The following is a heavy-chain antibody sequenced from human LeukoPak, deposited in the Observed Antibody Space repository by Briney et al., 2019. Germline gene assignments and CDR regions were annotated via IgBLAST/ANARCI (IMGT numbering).Heavy chain of an antibody. V-gene: IGHV1-69*04. CDR3: ARPQGGGWYPLYYGMDV. J-gene: IGHJ6*02. Sequence: ASVTVSCTASGGTFSSYAISWVRQAPGQGLEWMGRIIPILGIANYAQKFQGRVTITADKSTSTAYMELSSLRSEDTAVYYCARPQGGGWYPLYYGMDVWGQGTTVTVSS. CDR2: IIPILGIA. D-gene: IGHD6-19*01. CDR1: GGTFSSYA.